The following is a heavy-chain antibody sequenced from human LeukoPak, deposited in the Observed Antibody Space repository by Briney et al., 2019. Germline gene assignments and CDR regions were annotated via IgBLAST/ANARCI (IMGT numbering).Heavy chain of an antibody. CDR1: GYTFTSYG. CDR2: ISAYNGNT. V-gene: IGHV1-18*01. J-gene: IGHJ3*02. D-gene: IGHD1-26*01. CDR3: ARGVHSERYRDIVSNM. Sequence: ASVKVSCKASGYTFTSYGISWVRQAPGQGLEWMGWISAYNGNTNYAQKLQGRVTMTTDTSTSTAYMELRSLRSDDTAVYFCARGVHSERYRDIVSNMWGQGTMVTVSS.